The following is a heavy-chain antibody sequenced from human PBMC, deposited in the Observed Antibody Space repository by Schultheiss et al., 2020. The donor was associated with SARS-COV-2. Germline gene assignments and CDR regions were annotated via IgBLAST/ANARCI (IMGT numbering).Heavy chain of an antibody. CDR2: INSDGSST. V-gene: IGHV3-74*01. D-gene: IGHD3-22*01. CDR1: GFTFSNAW. Sequence: GGSLRLSCAASGFTFSNAWMSWVRQAPGKGLVWVSRINSDGSSTSYADSVKGRFTISRDNAKNTLYLQMNSLRAEDTAVYYCVYYYDAEITVMLFDIWGQGTTVTVSS. J-gene: IGHJ3*02. CDR3: VYYYDAEITVMLFDI.